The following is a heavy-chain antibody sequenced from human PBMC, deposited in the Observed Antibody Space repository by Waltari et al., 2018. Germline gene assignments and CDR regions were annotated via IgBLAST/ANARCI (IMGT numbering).Heavy chain of an antibody. V-gene: IGHV3-33*06. CDR3: AKDGSASRLVRYYLDH. Sequence: QVHLVESGGGVVQPGGSLRLSCAASGFSFNNSASHWVRQAPGKGLEWVAVVWHDGSYKFYADSVKGRFTISRDNSKNTLYFQMNSLRAEDTAMYYCAKDGSASRLVRYYLDHWGPGTLVTVSS. CDR1: GFSFNNSA. J-gene: IGHJ4*02. D-gene: IGHD2-8*02. CDR2: VWHDGSYK.